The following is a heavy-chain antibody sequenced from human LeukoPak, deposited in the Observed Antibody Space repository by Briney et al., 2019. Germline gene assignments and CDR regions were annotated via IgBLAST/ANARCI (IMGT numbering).Heavy chain of an antibody. CDR3: VRVRLQDYYYYYMDV. CDR2: IIPMFGRP. CDR1: GGTFSSCA. D-gene: IGHD4-11*01. V-gene: IGHV1-69*06. J-gene: IGHJ6*03. Sequence: SVKVSCKASGGTFSSCANSWVRQAPGQGLEWMGGIIPMFGRPNYAQKFQGRVTITADKSTSTAYMELSSLRSEDTAVYYCVRVRLQDYYYYYMDVWGKGSTVTVSS.